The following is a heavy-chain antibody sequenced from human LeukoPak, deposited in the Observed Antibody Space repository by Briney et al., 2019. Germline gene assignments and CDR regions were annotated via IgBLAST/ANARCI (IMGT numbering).Heavy chain of an antibody. J-gene: IGHJ4*02. CDR1: GYTFSDYD. D-gene: IGHD6-19*01. CDR3: ARAPLGSGWYRDFDY. V-gene: IGHV1-8*01. Sequence: ASVKVSCKASGYTFSDYDINWVRQAPGQGLEWMGWMNPNSGNTGYAQKFQGRVTMTRDTSITTAYMEMRSLRSDDTAVYYCARAPLGSGWYRDFDYWGQGTLVTVSS. CDR2: MNPNSGNT.